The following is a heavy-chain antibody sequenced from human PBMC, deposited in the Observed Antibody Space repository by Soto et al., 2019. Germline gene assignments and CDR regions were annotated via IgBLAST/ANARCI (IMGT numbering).Heavy chain of an antibody. V-gene: IGHV4-59*01. CDR3: AGGFYGGNSFRYFDY. CDR2: IYYSGST. Sequence: SETLSLTCTVSGGSISSYYWSWIRQPPGKGLEWIGYIYYSGSTNYNPSLKSRVTISVDTSKNQFSLKLSSVTAADTAVYYCAGGFYGGNSFRYFDYWGQGTLVTVSS. CDR1: GGSISSYY. J-gene: IGHJ4*02. D-gene: IGHD4-17*01.